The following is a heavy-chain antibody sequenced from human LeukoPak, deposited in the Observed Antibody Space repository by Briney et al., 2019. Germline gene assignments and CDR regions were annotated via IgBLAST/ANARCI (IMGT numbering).Heavy chain of an antibody. CDR2: IDHSGST. CDR1: GGSISSSHW. CDR3: ARPHAPGTYYPFDY. V-gene: IGHV4-4*02. D-gene: IGHD3-10*01. Sequence: PSGTLSLTCAVSGGSISSSHWWSWVRQPPGKGLEWIGEIDHSGSTKYNPSLKSRVTMSADTSKNQFSLKLSSVTAADTAVYYCARPHAPGTYYPFDYWGQGTLVTVSS. J-gene: IGHJ4*02.